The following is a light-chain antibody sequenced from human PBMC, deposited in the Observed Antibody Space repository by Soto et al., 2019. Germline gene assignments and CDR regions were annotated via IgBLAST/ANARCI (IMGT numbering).Light chain of an antibody. Sequence: DVQMTQSPSSLSAYVGDRVAITCQASQDISNYWNWYQQKPGKAPKILIYDESGLEAGVPPRFSGGGSGTHFTLTITNLQVEDVATYYCQQFDKLPLTFRGGTTVEIK. J-gene: IGKJ4*01. V-gene: IGKV1-33*01. CDR2: DES. CDR3: QQFDKLPLT. CDR1: QDISNY.